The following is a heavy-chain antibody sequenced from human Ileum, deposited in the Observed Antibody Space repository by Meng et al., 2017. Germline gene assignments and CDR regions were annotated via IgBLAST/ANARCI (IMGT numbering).Heavy chain of an antibody. Sequence: GESLKISCAASGFTLTSYYMHWVRQAPGKGLVWVSAINSDGSITTYADSVKGRFTISRDNAKNTLYLQMDSLRGEDTALYYCASQTNTDHWGQGARVTVSS. J-gene: IGHJ4*02. CDR1: GFTLTSYY. V-gene: IGHV3-74*03. CDR3: ASQTNTDH. CDR2: INSDGSIT.